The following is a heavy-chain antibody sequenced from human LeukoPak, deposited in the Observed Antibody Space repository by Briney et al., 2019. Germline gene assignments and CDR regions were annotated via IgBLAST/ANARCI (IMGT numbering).Heavy chain of an antibody. J-gene: IGHJ5*02. Sequence: PSETLSLTCTVSGGSISSYYWSWIRQPPGKGLEWIGYIYYSGSTNYNPSLKSRVTISVDTSKNQFSLKLSSVTAADTAVYYCARVEENDYSNWAWGQGTLVTVSS. CDR3: ARVEENDYSNWA. CDR2: IYYSGST. CDR1: GGSISSYY. V-gene: IGHV4-59*01. D-gene: IGHD4-11*01.